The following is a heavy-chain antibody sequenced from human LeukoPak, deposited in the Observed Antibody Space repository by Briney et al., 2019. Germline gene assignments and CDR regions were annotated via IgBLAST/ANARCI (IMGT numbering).Heavy chain of an antibody. V-gene: IGHV3-7*01. CDR3: ARDRSKTSGEPLDY. J-gene: IGHJ4*02. CDR2: IKQDGSEK. CDR1: GFTFSSYW. D-gene: IGHD7-27*01. Sequence: GGSLRLSCAASGFTFSSYWMSWVRQAPGKGLEGVANIKQDGSEKYYVDSVKGRFTISRDNAKNSLYLQMNSLRAEDTAVYYCARDRSKTSGEPLDYWGQGTLVTVSS.